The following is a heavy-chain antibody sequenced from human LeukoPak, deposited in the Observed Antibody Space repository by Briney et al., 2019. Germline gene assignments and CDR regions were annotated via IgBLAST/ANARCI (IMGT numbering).Heavy chain of an antibody. CDR2: IYYSGST. D-gene: IGHD1-20*01. J-gene: IGHJ4*02. V-gene: IGHV4-30-4*08. CDR1: GGSISSGDYY. Sequence: SETLSLTCTVSGGSISSGDYYWSWIRQPPGKGLEWIGYIYYSGSTYYNPSLKSRVTISVDTSKNQFSLKLSSVTAADTAVYYCARSSDNWNYDYWGQGTLVTVSS. CDR3: ARSSDNWNYDY.